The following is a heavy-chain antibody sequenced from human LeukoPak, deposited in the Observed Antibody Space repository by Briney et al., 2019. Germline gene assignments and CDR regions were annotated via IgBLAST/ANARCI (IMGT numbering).Heavy chain of an antibody. J-gene: IGHJ4*02. CDR1: GFTFSSYW. CDR2: IKQGGSEK. Sequence: PGGSLRLSCAASGFTFSSYWMSWVRQAPGKGLEWVANIKQGGSEKYYVDSVKGRFTISRDNAKNSLYLQMNSLRAEDTALYYCAKAYYYDSSGTDYWGQGTLVTVSS. D-gene: IGHD3-22*01. V-gene: IGHV3-7*03. CDR3: AKAYYYDSSGTDY.